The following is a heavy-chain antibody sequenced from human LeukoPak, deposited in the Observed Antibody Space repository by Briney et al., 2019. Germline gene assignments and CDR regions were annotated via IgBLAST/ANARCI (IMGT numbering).Heavy chain of an antibody. D-gene: IGHD3-22*01. Sequence: GSLRLSCAASGFTFNSYAMSWIRQPPGKGLEWIGEINHSGSTTYNPSLKSRVTISVDTSKNQFSLKLSSVAAADTAVYYCARGFPPLTGHYYDSSGALYFDYWGQGTLVTVSS. CDR2: INHSGST. J-gene: IGHJ4*02. CDR1: GFTFNSYA. V-gene: IGHV4-34*01. CDR3: ARGFPPLTGHYYDSSGALYFDY.